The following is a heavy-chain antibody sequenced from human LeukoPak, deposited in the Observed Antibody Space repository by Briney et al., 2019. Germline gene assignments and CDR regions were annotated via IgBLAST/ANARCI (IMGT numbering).Heavy chain of an antibody. V-gene: IGHV3-7*01. CDR3: AKDFGYTSYYFDL. J-gene: IGHJ4*02. D-gene: IGHD5-18*01. CDR2: IKQDGSEK. CDR1: GFTFSSYW. Sequence: GGSLRLSCAASGFTFSSYWMSWVRQDPGKGLEWVANIKQDGSEKYYVDSVKGRFTISRDNAKNSLYLQMNSLRVEDTAVFYCAKDFGYTSYYFDLWGQGTLVTVSS.